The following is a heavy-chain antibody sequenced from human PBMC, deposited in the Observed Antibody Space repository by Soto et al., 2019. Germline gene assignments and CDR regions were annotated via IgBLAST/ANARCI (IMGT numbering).Heavy chain of an antibody. D-gene: IGHD6-13*01. J-gene: IGHJ6*03. Sequence: PGWSLRLSCAASGVTFSSYWMHWVRQATGKGLVWVSRINSDGSSTSYADSVKGRFTISRDNAKNTLYLQMNSLRAEDTAVYYCARGKKYSSSWYEDYYYYYMDVWGKGTTVTVSS. CDR3: ARGKKYSSSWYEDYYYYYMDV. CDR2: INSDGSST. V-gene: IGHV3-74*01. CDR1: GVTFSSYW.